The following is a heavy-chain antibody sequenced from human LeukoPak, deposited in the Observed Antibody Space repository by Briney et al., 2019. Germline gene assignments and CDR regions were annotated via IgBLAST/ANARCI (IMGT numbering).Heavy chain of an antibody. Sequence: GGSLRLSCAASGFTVSSNYMSWVRQAPGKGLEWVSVIYSGGSTYYADSVKGRFTISRDNSKNTLYLQMNSLRAEDTAVYYCARGAPLWFGELLGAFDIWGQGTMVTVSS. CDR1: GFTVSSNY. V-gene: IGHV3-53*01. CDR3: ARGAPLWFGELLGAFDI. CDR2: IYSGGST. D-gene: IGHD3-10*01. J-gene: IGHJ3*02.